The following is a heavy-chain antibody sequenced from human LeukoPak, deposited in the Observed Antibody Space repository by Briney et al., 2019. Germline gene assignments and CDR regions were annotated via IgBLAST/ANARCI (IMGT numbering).Heavy chain of an antibody. J-gene: IGHJ4*02. CDR1: GFTFDDYT. Sequence: GRSLRLSCAASGFTFDDYTMHWVRQAPGKGLEWVSLISWDGGSTYYADSVKGRFTISRDNSKNSLYLQMNSLRTEDTALYYCAKSKTAVTTGYLDYWGQGTLVTVSS. V-gene: IGHV3-43*01. CDR2: ISWDGGST. D-gene: IGHD4-17*01. CDR3: AKSKTAVTTGYLDY.